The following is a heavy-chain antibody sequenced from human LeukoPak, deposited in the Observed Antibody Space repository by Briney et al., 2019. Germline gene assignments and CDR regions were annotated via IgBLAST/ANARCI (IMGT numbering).Heavy chain of an antibody. D-gene: IGHD3-10*01. Sequence: ASVKVSCKASGYTFTSYAMHWVRQAPGQGLEWMGWINPNSGGTNYAQKFQGRVTMARDTSISTAYMELSRLRSDDTAVYYCARDFGALWFGELSSVVDYWGQGTLVTVSS. CDR1: GYTFTSYA. J-gene: IGHJ4*02. V-gene: IGHV1-2*02. CDR3: ARDFGALWFGELSSVVDY. CDR2: INPNSGGT.